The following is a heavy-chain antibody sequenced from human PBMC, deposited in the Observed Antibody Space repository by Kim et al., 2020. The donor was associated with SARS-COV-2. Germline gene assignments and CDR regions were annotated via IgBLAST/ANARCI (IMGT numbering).Heavy chain of an antibody. V-gene: IGHV3-21*01. CDR3: ARDTLFGELRKGDDY. Sequence: DSVKGRCTISRDNAKNSLYLQMNSLRAEDTAVYYCARDTLFGELRKGDDYWGQGTLVTVSS. J-gene: IGHJ4*02. D-gene: IGHD3-10*02.